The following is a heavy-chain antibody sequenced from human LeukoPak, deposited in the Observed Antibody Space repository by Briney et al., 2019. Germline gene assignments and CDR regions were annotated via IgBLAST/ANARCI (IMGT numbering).Heavy chain of an antibody. CDR1: GFTFSSYW. Sequence: PGGSLRLSCAASGFTFSSYWMSWVRQAPGKGLEWVANIKQDGSENYYVDSVKGRFTISRDNAKNSLYLQMNSLRAEDTAVYYCAREKEEYYYGSGSYNWFDPWGQGTLVTVSS. CDR2: IKQDGSEN. CDR3: AREKEEYYYGSGSYNWFDP. J-gene: IGHJ5*02. V-gene: IGHV3-7*01. D-gene: IGHD3-10*01.